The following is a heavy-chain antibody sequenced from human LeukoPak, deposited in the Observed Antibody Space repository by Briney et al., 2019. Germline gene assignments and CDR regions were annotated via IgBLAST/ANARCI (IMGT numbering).Heavy chain of an antibody. J-gene: IGHJ4*02. D-gene: IGHD2-2*01. CDR1: GFTFDDYV. V-gene: IGHV3-43D*03. CDR3: AKGASNALTASFDY. Sequence: GGSLRLSCAASGFTFDDYVMHWVRQAPGKGLEWVSLISWDGGSTYYADSVKGRFTISRDNTKNSLYLQMNSLRAEDTALYYCAKGASNALTASFDYWGQGTLVTVSS. CDR2: ISWDGGST.